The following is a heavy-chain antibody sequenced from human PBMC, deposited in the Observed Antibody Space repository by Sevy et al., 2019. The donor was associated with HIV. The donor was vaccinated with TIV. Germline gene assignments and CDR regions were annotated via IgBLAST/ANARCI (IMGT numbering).Heavy chain of an antibody. CDR3: ARAEGDGYNYGYVDS. Sequence: SETLSLTCTVSGGSIRSGRFYWTWIRQSAGKGLEWVGRIFPSGSSNFNPSMMSRVSMSIDTSKKQFSLRLASVTAADASVYYCARAEGDGYNYGYVDSWGPGTLVTVSS. D-gene: IGHD5-12*01. CDR2: IFPSGSS. CDR1: GGSIRSGRFY. J-gene: IGHJ5*01. V-gene: IGHV4-61*02.